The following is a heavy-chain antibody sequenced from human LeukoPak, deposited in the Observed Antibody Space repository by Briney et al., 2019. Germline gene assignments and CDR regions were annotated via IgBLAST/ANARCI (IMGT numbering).Heavy chain of an antibody. CDR2: ISGNGGST. CDR1: GFTFSSYA. D-gene: IGHD2-15*01. J-gene: IGHJ4*02. V-gene: IGHV3-23*01. CDR3: AKSIRSYCSGGSCPGY. Sequence: GGSLRLSCAASGFTFSSYAMSWVRQAPGKGLEWVSAISGNGGSTYYADSVKGRFTISRDNSKNTLYLQMNSLRAEDTAVYYCAKSIRSYCSGGSCPGYWGQGTLVTVSS.